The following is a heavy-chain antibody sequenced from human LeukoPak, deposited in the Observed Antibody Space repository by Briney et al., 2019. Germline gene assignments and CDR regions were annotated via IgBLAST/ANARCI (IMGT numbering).Heavy chain of an antibody. D-gene: IGHD6-19*01. V-gene: IGHV5-51*01. CDR1: GSRFTSYW. CDR2: NYPGDSEA. CDR3: ARCKAVAGTINAFDF. J-gene: IGHJ3*01. Sequence: GESLQISCQGSGSRFTSYWIGWVRQLPGKDLEWMGINYPGDSEARYSPSFQGQVTISVDKSINTAYLQWSSLKASDTAMYYCARCKAVAGTINAFDFWGQGTMVTVSS.